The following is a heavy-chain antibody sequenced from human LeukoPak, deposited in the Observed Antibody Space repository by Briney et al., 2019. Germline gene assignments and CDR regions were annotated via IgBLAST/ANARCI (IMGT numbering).Heavy chain of an antibody. CDR2: ISGSGGST. D-gene: IGHD3-3*01. CDR3: AKDPPYYDFWSGSERFDP. Sequence: AGGSLRLSCAASGFTFSSYAMSWVRQAPGKGLEWVSAISGSGGSTYYADSVKGRFTISRDNSKNTLYLQMNSLRAEDTAVYYCAKDPPYYDFWSGSERFDPWGQGTLVTVSS. CDR1: GFTFSSYA. J-gene: IGHJ5*02. V-gene: IGHV3-23*01.